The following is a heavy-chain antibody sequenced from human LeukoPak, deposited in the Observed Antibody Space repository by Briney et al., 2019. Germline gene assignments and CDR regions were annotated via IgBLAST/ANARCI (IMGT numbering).Heavy chain of an antibody. CDR3: ARPYSSGWWYFDY. J-gene: IGHJ4*02. Sequence: GGSLRLSCAASGFTFSSYWMHWVRQAPGKGLVWVSRINSDGSSTSYADSVKGRLTISRDNAKNTLYLQMNSLRAEDTAVYYCARPYSSGWWYFDYWGQGTLVTVSS. V-gene: IGHV3-74*01. CDR2: INSDGSST. CDR1: GFTFSSYW. D-gene: IGHD6-19*01.